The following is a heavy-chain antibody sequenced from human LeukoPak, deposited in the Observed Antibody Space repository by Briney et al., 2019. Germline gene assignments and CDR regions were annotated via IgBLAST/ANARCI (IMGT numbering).Heavy chain of an antibody. CDR2: IASDGSST. V-gene: IGHV3-74*01. CDR1: GFTFSSYW. CDR3: ARGRPHGNDY. D-gene: IGHD4-23*01. Sequence: GGSLRLSCAASGFTFSSYWMNWVRQAPGKGLVWVLRIASDGSSTTYADSVKGRFSISRDNAKNTLYLQMNSLRVKDTAVYYCARGRPHGNDYWGQGTLVTVSS. J-gene: IGHJ4*02.